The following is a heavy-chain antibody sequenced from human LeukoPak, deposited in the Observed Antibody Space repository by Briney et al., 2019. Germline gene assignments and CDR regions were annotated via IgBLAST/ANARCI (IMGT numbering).Heavy chain of an antibody. Sequence: GGSLRLSCKASGFTFSNYGMNWVRQAPGKGLEWVSYIGTGDNKHYTDSLKGRVTTSKGESKDTLFLTMNSLKVDDTAVYFCARERINCRGDCYDYWGQGTLVTVSS. CDR2: IGTGDNK. CDR3: ARERINCRGDCYDY. V-gene: IGHV3-48*03. J-gene: IGHJ4*02. CDR1: GFTFSNYG. D-gene: IGHD2-21*02.